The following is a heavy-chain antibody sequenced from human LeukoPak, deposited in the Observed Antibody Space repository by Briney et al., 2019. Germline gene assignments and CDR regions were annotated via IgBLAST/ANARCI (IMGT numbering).Heavy chain of an antibody. CDR2: IFHSGSP. V-gene: IGHV4-30-2*01. J-gene: IGHJ4*02. CDR1: GGSITSAYYY. Sequence: SQTLSLTCSVSGGSITSAYYYWTWIRQPPGKGLEWIGYIFHSGSPYYNPSLKSRVTISVDRSKNQFSLTLSSVTAADTAVYYCASKGYSSRLDAYYFDYWGQGTLVTVSS. D-gene: IGHD6-13*01. CDR3: ASKGYSSRLDAYYFDY.